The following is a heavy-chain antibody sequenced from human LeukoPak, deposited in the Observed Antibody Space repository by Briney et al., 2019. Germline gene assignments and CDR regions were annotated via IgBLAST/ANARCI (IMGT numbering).Heavy chain of an antibody. Sequence: KTGGSLRLSCAASGHPFSSYSMNWVPQATGKGLEWVSSISSSRKYIYYADSVKGRFTSSRDNAKNSLYLQMNSVRAEDTAVYYCARDSYYYDSSGYRRYCYYMDVRGKGTTVTVSS. V-gene: IGHV3-21*01. D-gene: IGHD3-22*01. CDR3: ARDSYYYDSSGYRRYCYYMDV. CDR2: ISSSRKYI. CDR1: GHPFSSYS. J-gene: IGHJ6*03.